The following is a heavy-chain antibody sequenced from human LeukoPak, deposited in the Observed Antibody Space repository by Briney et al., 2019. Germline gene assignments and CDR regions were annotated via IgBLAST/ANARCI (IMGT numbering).Heavy chain of an antibody. CDR1: GYTFTSYG. V-gene: IGHV1-18*01. D-gene: IGHD4-23*01. CDR3: ARALTTVVTLSYYYGMDV. CDR2: ISAYNGNT. J-gene: IGHJ6*02. Sequence: ASVKVSCKASGYTFTSYGSSWVRQAPGQGLEWMGWISAYNGNTNYAQKLQGRVTMTTDTSTSTAYMELRSLRSDDTAVYYCARALTTVVTLSYYYGMDVWGQGTTVTVSS.